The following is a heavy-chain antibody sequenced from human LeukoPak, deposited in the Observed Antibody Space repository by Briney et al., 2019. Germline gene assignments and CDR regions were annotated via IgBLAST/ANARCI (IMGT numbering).Heavy chain of an antibody. V-gene: IGHV3-7*05. Sequence: PGWSLRLSCTASGFTFSKYWMSWVRQAPGKRLEWVANIKEDGSEKNYADSVKGRFTISRDNAKNSVHLQMNSLRAEDTAVYYCATGSSWRFEYWGQGTLVTVSS. J-gene: IGHJ4*02. CDR1: GFTFSKYW. CDR3: ATGSSWRFEY. D-gene: IGHD6-13*01. CDR2: IKEDGSEK.